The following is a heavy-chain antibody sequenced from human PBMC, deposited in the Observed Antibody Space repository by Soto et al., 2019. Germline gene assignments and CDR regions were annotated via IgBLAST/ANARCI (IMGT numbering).Heavy chain of an antibody. CDR3: ARGSRPDTARKRPYFDY. J-gene: IGHJ4*02. Sequence: QVQLQQWGAGLLKPSETLSLTCAVYGGSFSGYYWSWIRQPPGKGLEWIGEINHSGSTNYNPSLKSRVTISVDTSKNQFSLKLNSVTAADTAVYYCARGSRPDTARKRPYFDYWCQGTLVTVSS. CDR2: INHSGST. V-gene: IGHV4-34*01. D-gene: IGHD5-18*01. CDR1: GGSFSGYY.